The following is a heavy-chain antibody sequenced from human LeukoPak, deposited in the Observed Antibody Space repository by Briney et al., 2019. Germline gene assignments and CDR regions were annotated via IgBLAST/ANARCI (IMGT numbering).Heavy chain of an antibody. CDR2: IYYSGST. Sequence: SETLSLTCTVSGGSISSGDYYWSWIRQPPGKGLEWIGYIYYSGSTYYNPSLKSRVTISVDTSKNQFSLKLSSVTAADTAVYYCARVVGGIKDGYNSFFDYWGQGTLVTVSS. D-gene: IGHD5-24*01. CDR1: GGSISSGDYY. V-gene: IGHV4-30-4*02. CDR3: ARVVGGIKDGYNSFFDY. J-gene: IGHJ4*02.